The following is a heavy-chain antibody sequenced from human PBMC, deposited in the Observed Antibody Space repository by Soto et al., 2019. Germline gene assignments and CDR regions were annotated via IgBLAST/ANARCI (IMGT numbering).Heavy chain of an antibody. D-gene: IGHD2-8*02. Sequence: QVQLQESGPGLMKPSETLSLTCTVSGASITGSFFWSWLRQPAGKGLEWIGRFSLSGTTNYNPSLRSRVTMSADVSKNQFSLRLTSVTAADTALYYCARGMTPPGAPAWYYFDSWGQGTLVTVSS. V-gene: IGHV4-4*07. J-gene: IGHJ4*02. CDR1: GASITGSFF. CDR2: FSLSGTT. CDR3: ARGMTPPGAPAWYYFDS.